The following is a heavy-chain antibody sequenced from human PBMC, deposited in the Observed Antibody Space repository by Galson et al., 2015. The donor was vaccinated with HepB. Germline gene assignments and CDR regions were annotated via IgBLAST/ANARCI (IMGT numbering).Heavy chain of an antibody. CDR1: GYTFTSYY. D-gene: IGHD3-10*01. V-gene: IGHV1-2*04. Sequence: SVKVSCKASGYTFTSYYMHWVRQAPGQGLEWMGWINPNSGGTNYAQKFQGWVTMTRDTSISTAYMELSRLRSDDTAVYYCARYSYGFPQWGMDVWGQGTTVTVSS. J-gene: IGHJ6*02. CDR3: ARYSYGFPQWGMDV. CDR2: INPNSGGT.